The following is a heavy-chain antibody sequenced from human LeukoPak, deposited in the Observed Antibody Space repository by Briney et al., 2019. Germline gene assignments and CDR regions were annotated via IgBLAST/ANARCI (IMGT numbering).Heavy chain of an antibody. CDR1: GGSISSGGYY. CDR3: ARHLCPEYSSGWYCSYYYGMDV. CDR2: IYYSGST. V-gene: IGHV4-31*03. D-gene: IGHD6-19*01. J-gene: IGHJ6*02. Sequence: SETLFLTCTVSGGSISSGGYYWSWIRQHPGKGLEWIGYIYYSGSTYYNPSLKSRVTISVDTSKNQFSLKLSSVTAADTAVYYCARHLCPEYSSGWYCSYYYGMDVWGQGTTVTVSS.